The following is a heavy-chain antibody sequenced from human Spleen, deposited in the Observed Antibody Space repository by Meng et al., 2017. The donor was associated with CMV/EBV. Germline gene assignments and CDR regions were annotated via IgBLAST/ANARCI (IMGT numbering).Heavy chain of an antibody. D-gene: IGHD6-19*01. CDR3: AREGEQWLVLRGEKLDY. Sequence: GESLKISCAASGFTFSSYAMHWVRQAPGKGLEWVAVISYDGSNKYYADSVKGRFTISRDNSKNTLYLQMNSLRSEDTAVYYCAREGEQWLVLRGEKLDYWGQGTLVTVSS. CDR1: GFTFSSYA. CDR2: ISYDGSNK. J-gene: IGHJ4*02. V-gene: IGHV3-30*04.